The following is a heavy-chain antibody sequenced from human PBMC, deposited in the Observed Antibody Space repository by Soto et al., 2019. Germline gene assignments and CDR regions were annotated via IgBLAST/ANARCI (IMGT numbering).Heavy chain of an antibody. CDR1: GFTFSSYW. Sequence: EVQLVESGGGLVQPGGSLRLSCGASGFTFSSYWMHWVRQTPGKGLAWVARVNTDETRTSYADSVKGRFTVSRDNAKNTLYLQMNSLRAEDTAVYYCARVLNGQWYFDYWGQGTQVTVSS. V-gene: IGHV3-74*01. CDR3: ARVLNGQWYFDY. J-gene: IGHJ4*02. CDR2: VNTDETRT. D-gene: IGHD6-19*01.